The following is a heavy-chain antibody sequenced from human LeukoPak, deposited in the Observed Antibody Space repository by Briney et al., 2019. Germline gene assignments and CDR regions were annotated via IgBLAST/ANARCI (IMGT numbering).Heavy chain of an antibody. CDR3: ARVSGYDSSNWFDP. Sequence: ASVKVSCKASGYTFTGYYMHWVRQAPGQGLEWMGWINPNSGGTNYAQKFQGRVTMTRDTSISTAYMELSRLRSDDTAVYYCARVSGYDSSNWFDPWGQGTLVTVSS. CDR2: INPNSGGT. CDR1: GYTFTGYY. D-gene: IGHD5-12*01. J-gene: IGHJ5*02. V-gene: IGHV1-2*02.